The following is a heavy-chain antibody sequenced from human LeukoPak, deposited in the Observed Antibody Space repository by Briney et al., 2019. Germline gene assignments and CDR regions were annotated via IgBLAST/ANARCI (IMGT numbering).Heavy chain of an antibody. Sequence: SETLSLTCTVSGGSISSGDYYWRWIRQPPGKGLEWIGYIYYSGSTYYNPSLKSRVTISVDTSKNQFSLKLSSVTAADTALYSWPKYPLLYVDGFAPGGRGPRVTVPS. CDR2: IYYSGST. D-gene: IGHD2-2*02. V-gene: IGHV4-30-4*08. J-gene: IGHJ5*02. CDR3: PKYPLLYVDGFAP. CDR1: GGSISSGDYY.